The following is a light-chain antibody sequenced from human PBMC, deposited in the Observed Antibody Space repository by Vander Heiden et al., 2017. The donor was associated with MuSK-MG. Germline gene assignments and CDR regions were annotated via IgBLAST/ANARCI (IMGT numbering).Light chain of an antibody. Sequence: QSVLTPPPSAPGAPGQRVTISCTGSSSNTGAGPDVHSYQPPSGTAAKLLIYGNSNRPSGVPDRFSGSKSGTAASLAIAGLQAEDEADYYCQSYDSTPYVVFGGGTKLTVL. J-gene: IGLJ2*01. CDR2: GNS. CDR1: SSNTGAGPD. V-gene: IGLV1-40*01. CDR3: QSYDSTPYVV.